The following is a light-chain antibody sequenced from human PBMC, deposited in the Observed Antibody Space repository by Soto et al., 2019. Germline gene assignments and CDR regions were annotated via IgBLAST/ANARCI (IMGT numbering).Light chain of an antibody. Sequence: DIQMTQSPSSLSASVGDRVIITCRASQSISNYLNWYQQKPGKAPNLLIYAASNLQRGVPSRFSGSGSGTDFTLTISSLQPEDFATYYCQQSYSTPRTFGGGTKVEIK. V-gene: IGKV1-39*01. CDR2: AAS. CDR1: QSISNY. J-gene: IGKJ4*01. CDR3: QQSYSTPRT.